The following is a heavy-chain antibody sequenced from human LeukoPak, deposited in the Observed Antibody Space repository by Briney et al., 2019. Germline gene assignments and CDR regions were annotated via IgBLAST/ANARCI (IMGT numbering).Heavy chain of an antibody. CDR1: GVSISSYY. CDR3: ARDHYGYYDAFDI. J-gene: IGHJ3*02. D-gene: IGHD1-26*01. Sequence: SETLSLTCSVSGVSISSYYWGWIRQPPGKGLEWIGYIYDSGNTNYTPSLKSRVTISVDTSKNQFSLNLRSVTAADTAVYYCARDHYGYYDAFDIWGQGTMFTVSS. V-gene: IGHV4-59*01. CDR2: IYDSGNT.